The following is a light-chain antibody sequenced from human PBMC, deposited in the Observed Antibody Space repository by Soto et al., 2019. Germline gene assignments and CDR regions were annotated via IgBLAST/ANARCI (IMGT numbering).Light chain of an antibody. Sequence: EIVLTQSPGILSLSPGERATLSCSASQSVNNDFLAWYQQKPGQAPRLLIYGASTRATDVPEGFSGSGAGADFTLSNSRLEPEDFAGYYCQKYGRSPPRTFGQGTKVEMK. CDR1: QSVNNDF. CDR3: QKYGRSPPRT. CDR2: GAS. J-gene: IGKJ1*01. V-gene: IGKV3-20*01.